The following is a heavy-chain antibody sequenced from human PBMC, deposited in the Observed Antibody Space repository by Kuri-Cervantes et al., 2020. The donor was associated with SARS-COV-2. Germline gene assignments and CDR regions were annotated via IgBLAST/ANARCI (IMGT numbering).Heavy chain of an antibody. CDR3: ASLLIRSREAPYWYFDL. CDR2: IKQDGSEK. V-gene: IGHV3-7*01. D-gene: IGHD6-6*01. Sequence: GESLKISCAASGFIFSSHSMNWVRQAPGKGLEWVANIKQDGSEKYYVDSVKGRFTISRDNAKNSLYLQMNSLRAEDTAVYYCASLLIRSREAPYWYFDLWGRGTLVTVSS. J-gene: IGHJ2*01. CDR1: GFIFSSHS.